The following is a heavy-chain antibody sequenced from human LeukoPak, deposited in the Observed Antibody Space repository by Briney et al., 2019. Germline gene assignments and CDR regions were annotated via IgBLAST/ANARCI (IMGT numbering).Heavy chain of an antibody. Sequence: SETLSLTCAVYGGSFSGYYWSWIRQPPGKGLEWIGEINHSGSTNYNPSLRSRVTISVDTSKNQFSLKLSSVTAADTAVYYCARRQIYDYWGQGTLVTVSS. CDR3: ARRQIYDY. CDR1: GGSFSGYY. CDR2: INHSGST. V-gene: IGHV4-34*01. J-gene: IGHJ4*02.